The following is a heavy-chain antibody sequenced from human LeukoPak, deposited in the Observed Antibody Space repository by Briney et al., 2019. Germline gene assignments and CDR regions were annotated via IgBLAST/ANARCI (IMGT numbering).Heavy chain of an antibody. J-gene: IGHJ6*02. V-gene: IGHV3-30-3*01. Sequence: PGGSLRLSCAASGFTFSSYAMHWVRQAPGKGLEWVAVISYDGSNKYYADSVKGRFTTSRDNAKNTLYLQMNSLRAEDTALYYCTRVQAGRAGLMDVWGRGTTVTVSS. CDR2: ISYDGSNK. CDR3: TRVQAGRAGLMDV. CDR1: GFTFSSYA. D-gene: IGHD6-13*01.